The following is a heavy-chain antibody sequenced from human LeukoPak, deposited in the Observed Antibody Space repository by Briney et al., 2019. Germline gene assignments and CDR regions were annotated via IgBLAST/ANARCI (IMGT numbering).Heavy chain of an antibody. CDR3: ARDGYFDL. CDR2: ISAHNGNT. V-gene: IGHV1-18*01. Sequence: GASVTVSCKAPGYTFTTYGIAWVRQAPGQGLEWMGWISAHNGNTNYAQSLQGRVTMTTDTSTNTAYMELRSLRSGDTAVYYCARDGYFDLWGRGTLVTVSS. CDR1: GYTFTTYG. J-gene: IGHJ2*01.